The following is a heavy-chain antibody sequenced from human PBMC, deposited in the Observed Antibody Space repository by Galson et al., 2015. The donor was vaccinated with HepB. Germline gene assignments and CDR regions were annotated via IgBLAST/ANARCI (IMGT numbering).Heavy chain of an antibody. V-gene: IGHV1-3*01. CDR3: ARALHYYDSSYFDY. D-gene: IGHD3-22*01. CDR2: INAGNGNT. CDR1: GYTFTSYA. J-gene: IGHJ4*02. Sequence: SVKVSCKASGYTFTSYAMHWVRQAPGQRLEWMGWINAGNGNTKYSQKFQGRVTITRDTSASTAYMELSSLRSEDTAVYYCARALHYYDSSYFDYWGQGTLVTVSS.